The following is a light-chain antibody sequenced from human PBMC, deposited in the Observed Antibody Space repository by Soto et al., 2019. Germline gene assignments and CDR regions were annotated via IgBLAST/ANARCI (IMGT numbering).Light chain of an antibody. CDR1: QSVSYW. CDR3: QQYGFS. Sequence: DIHMTQSASTLSASVGDRVTITCRASQSVSYWLAWYQQKPGKAPKLLIHDASSLESGVPSRFRGGGSGQEFTHTISGLQPDDFATYYCQQYGFSFGPGTKVEMK. CDR2: DAS. J-gene: IGKJ3*01. V-gene: IGKV1-5*01.